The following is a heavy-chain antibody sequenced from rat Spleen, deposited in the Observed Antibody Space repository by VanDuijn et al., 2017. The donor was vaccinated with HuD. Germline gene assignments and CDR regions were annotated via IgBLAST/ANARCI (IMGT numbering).Heavy chain of an antibody. Sequence: EVQLVESGGGLVQPGRSLKLSCAASGFTFSNYYMAWVRQAPKKGLEWVATISTSGSRTYYPDSVKGRFTISRDNAKSSLYLQMNSLKSEDTATYYCARYDGSYYPDYWGQGVMVTVSS. J-gene: IGHJ2*01. V-gene: IGHV5-25*01. CDR1: GFTFSNYY. CDR2: ISTSGSRT. D-gene: IGHD1-12*02. CDR3: ARYDGSYYPDY.